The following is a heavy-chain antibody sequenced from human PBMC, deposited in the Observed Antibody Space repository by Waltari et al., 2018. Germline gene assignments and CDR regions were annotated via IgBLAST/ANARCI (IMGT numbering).Heavy chain of an antibody. Sequence: QVQLVQSGAEVKKPGSSVRVSCKASGGALSSYAIRWVRQAPGQGLEWMGGMIPMFGAPNYAQKFQGRITITADTSTDTAYMELSSLTSGDTAVYYCAPLPGGSGQTFDYWGQGTLVTVSS. D-gene: IGHD3-10*01. J-gene: IGHJ4*02. CDR3: APLPGGSGQTFDY. V-gene: IGHV1-69*14. CDR2: MIPMFGAP. CDR1: GGALSSYA.